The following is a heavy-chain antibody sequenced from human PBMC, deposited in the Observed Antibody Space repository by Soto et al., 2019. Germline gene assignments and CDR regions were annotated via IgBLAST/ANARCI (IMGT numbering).Heavy chain of an antibody. CDR2: INSDGSST. J-gene: IGHJ2*01. D-gene: IGHD1-26*01. V-gene: IGHV3-74*01. CDR3: VGAEDGVRGVRSVSAFLLKRSPDL. Sequence: GKGLLWVSRINSDGSSTSYADSVKGRFTISRDNAKNTLYLQMKSLRAEDRSVYYFVGAEDGVRGVRSVSAFLLKRSPDL.